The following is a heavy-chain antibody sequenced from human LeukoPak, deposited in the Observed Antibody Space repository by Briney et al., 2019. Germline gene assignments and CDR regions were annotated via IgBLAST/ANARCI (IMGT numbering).Heavy chain of an antibody. D-gene: IGHD2-15*01. CDR3: ATTRYCNGGSCFALDY. Sequence: GGSLRLSCAASGFTFSIYSMSWVRQAPGKGLEWVASISGSTTYIYYADSMKGRFTISRDNAKNSLFLQMNSLRAEDTAVYYCATTRYCNGGSCFALDYWGQGTLVTVSS. J-gene: IGHJ4*02. CDR2: ISGSTTYI. V-gene: IGHV3-21*01. CDR1: GFTFSIYS.